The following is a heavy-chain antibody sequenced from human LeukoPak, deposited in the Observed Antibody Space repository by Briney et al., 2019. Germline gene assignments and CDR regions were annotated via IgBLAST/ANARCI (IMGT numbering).Heavy chain of an antibody. Sequence: SETLSLTCAVYGGSFSGYYWSWIRQPPGKGLEWIGEINHSGGTNYNPSLKSRVTISVDTSKNQFSLKLSSVTAADTAVYYCARGHPLLDYWGQGTLVTVSS. V-gene: IGHV4-34*01. J-gene: IGHJ4*02. CDR1: GGSFSGYY. CDR2: INHSGGT. D-gene: IGHD2-21*02. CDR3: ARGHPLLDY.